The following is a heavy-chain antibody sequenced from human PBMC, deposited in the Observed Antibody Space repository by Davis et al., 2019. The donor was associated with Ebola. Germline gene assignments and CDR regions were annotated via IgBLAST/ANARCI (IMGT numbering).Heavy chain of an antibody. D-gene: IGHD3-3*02. CDR3: AKDTSNFWFDV. Sequence: GESLKISCAASGFIFSSYVMSWVRQAPGKGLEWVSTLGLGADTYYADSVKGRFTISRDNSKNTLYLQMNSLRVEDTAIYYCAKDTSNFWFDVWGQGTMVTVSS. CDR2: LGLGADT. V-gene: IGHV3-23*01. CDR1: GFIFSSYV. J-gene: IGHJ3*01.